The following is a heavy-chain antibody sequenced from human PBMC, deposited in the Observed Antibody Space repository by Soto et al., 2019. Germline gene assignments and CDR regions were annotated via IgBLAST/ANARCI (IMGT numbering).Heavy chain of an antibody. CDR2: INSDGSST. D-gene: IGHD3-10*01. CDR1: GFTFSSYW. V-gene: IGHV3-74*01. Sequence: EVQLVESGGGLVQPGGYLRLSCAASGFTFSSYWMHWVRQAPGKGLVWVSRINSDGSSTNYADSVKGQFTISRENAKNTLYLQMNSLRAEDTAVYYCGRGASGSYRLDYWGQGTLVTVSS. CDR3: GRGASGSYRLDY. J-gene: IGHJ4*02.